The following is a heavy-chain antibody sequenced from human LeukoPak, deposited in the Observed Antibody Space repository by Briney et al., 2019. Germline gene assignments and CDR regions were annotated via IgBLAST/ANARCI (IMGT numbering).Heavy chain of an antibody. Sequence: SVKVSCKASGGTFSSYTINWVRQAPGRGLEWMGGMIPVFGTANYVQKFQGRVTITADESTSTAYMELSSLRSEDTAVYYCARGGNSGYYYMDVWGKGTTVTVSS. V-gene: IGHV1-69*13. J-gene: IGHJ6*03. D-gene: IGHD4-23*01. CDR1: GGTFSSYT. CDR2: MIPVFGTA. CDR3: ARGGNSGYYYMDV.